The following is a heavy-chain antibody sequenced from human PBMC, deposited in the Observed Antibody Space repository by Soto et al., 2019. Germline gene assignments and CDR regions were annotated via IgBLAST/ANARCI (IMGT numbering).Heavy chain of an antibody. CDR2: LIPIFGTA. Sequence: QVQLVQSGAEVKKPGSSVKVSCKASGGTFSSYAISWVRQAPGQGLELMGGLIPIFGTANYAQKFQGRVTITADESTSTAYMELSSLRSDDTAVYYCARDQSIAAPYYYGMDVWGQGTTVTVSS. D-gene: IGHD6-6*01. J-gene: IGHJ6*02. V-gene: IGHV1-69*12. CDR3: ARDQSIAAPYYYGMDV. CDR1: GGTFSSYA.